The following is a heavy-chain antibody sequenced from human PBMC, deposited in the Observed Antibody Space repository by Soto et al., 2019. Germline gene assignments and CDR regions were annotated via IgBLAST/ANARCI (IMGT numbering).Heavy chain of an antibody. CDR3: ARGRIAGACFFDD. CDR2: IYYNGST. J-gene: IGHJ4*02. Sequence: WTWIRQPPGKGLEWIGYIYYNGSTYYNPSLKGRVTISADTSKNQFSLKLSSVTAADTAVYYCARGRIAGACFFDDWGQGTLVSVSS. V-gene: IGHV4-59*01. D-gene: IGHD1-26*01.